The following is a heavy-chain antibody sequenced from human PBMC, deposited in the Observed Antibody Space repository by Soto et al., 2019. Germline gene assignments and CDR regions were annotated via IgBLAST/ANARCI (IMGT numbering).Heavy chain of an antibody. Sequence: QVQLVESGGGVVQPGRSLRLSCAASGFTFSSYGMHWVRQAPGKGLEWVAIVSYDGSNKYYADSVKGRFTISRDNSKNTLYLPMNSLRTEDTAVYYCAKGQFTVVTPGDFQHWGQGTLVTVSS. CDR1: GFTFSSYG. V-gene: IGHV3-30*18. CDR2: VSYDGSNK. J-gene: IGHJ1*01. D-gene: IGHD2-21*02. CDR3: AKGQFTVVTPGDFQH.